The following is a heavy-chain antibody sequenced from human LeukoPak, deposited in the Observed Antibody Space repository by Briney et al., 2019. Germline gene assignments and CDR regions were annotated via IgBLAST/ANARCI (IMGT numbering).Heavy chain of an antibody. CDR1: GYSISSGYY. J-gene: IGHJ4*02. CDR3: ARGEVRQLAY. V-gene: IGHV4-38-2*02. CDR2: IYHSGST. Sequence: PSETLSLTCTVSGYSISSGYYWGWIRQPPGKGLEWIGSIYHSGSTYYNPSLKSRVTISVDTSKNQFSLKLSSVTAADTAVYYCARGEVRQLAYWGQGTLVIVSS. D-gene: IGHD6-13*01.